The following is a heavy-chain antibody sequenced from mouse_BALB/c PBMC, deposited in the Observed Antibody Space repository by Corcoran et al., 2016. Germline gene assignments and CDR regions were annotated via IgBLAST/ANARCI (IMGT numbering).Heavy chain of an antibody. CDR2: IDPANGNT. CDR3: ANWDWYFDV. CDR1: GFNIKDTY. V-gene: IGHV14-3*02. D-gene: IGHD4-1*01. Sequence: EVRLQQSGAELVKPGASVKLSCTAFGFNIKDTYMHWVKQRPEQGLEWIGRIDPANGNTKYDPKFQGKATITADTSSNTAYLQLSSLTSEDTAVYYCANWDWYFDVWGAGTTVTVSS. J-gene: IGHJ1*01.